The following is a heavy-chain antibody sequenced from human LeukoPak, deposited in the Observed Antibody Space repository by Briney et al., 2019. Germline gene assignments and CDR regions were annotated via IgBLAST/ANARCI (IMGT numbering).Heavy chain of an antibody. Sequence: SETLSLTCTVSGGSISSYYWSWIRQPAGKGLEWIGRIYTSGSTNYNPSLKSRVTMSVDTSKNQFSLKLSSVTAADTAVYYCARTTTVTPWDYYYYMDVWGKGTTVTISS. CDR1: GGSISSYY. CDR2: IYTSGST. D-gene: IGHD4-17*01. J-gene: IGHJ6*03. CDR3: ARTTTVTPWDYYYYMDV. V-gene: IGHV4-4*07.